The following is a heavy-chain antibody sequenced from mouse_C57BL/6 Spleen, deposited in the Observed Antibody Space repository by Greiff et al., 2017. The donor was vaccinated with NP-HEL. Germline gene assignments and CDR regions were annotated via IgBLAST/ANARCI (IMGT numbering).Heavy chain of an antibody. CDR1: GYAFTNYL. J-gene: IGHJ4*01. CDR2: INPGSGGT. V-gene: IGHV1-54*01. Sequence: VQLKESGAELVRPGTSVKVSCKASGYAFTNYLIEWVKQRPGQGLEWIGVINPGSGGTNYNEKFKGKATLTADKSSSTAYMQLSSLTSEDSAVYFCARFTVGSMDYWGQGTSVTVSS. CDR3: ARFTVGSMDY. D-gene: IGHD1-1*01.